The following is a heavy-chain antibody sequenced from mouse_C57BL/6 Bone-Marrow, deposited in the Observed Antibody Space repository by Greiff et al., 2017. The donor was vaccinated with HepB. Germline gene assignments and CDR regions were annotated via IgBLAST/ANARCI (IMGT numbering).Heavy chain of an antibody. D-gene: IGHD2-2*01. V-gene: IGHV3-6*01. CDR1: GYSITSGYY. J-gene: IGHJ2*01. Sequence: VQLQQSGPGLVKPSQSLSLTCSVTGYSITSGYYWNWIRQFPGNKLEWMGYISYDGSNNYNPSLKNRISITRDTSKNQFFLKLNSVTTEDTATYYCALLLWLRDFDYWGQGTTLTVSS. CDR3: ALLLWLRDFDY. CDR2: ISYDGSN.